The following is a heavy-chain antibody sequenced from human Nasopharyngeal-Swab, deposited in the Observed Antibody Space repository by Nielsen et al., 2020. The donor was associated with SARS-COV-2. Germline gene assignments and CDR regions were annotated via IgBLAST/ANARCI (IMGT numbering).Heavy chain of an antibody. V-gene: IGHV4-39*02. J-gene: IGHJ4*02. CDR3: AREPPPPVRYFDWLLTPYFDY. CDR1: GGSISSSSYY. D-gene: IGHD3-9*01. Sequence: SETLSLTCTVSGGSISSSSYYWGWIRQPPGKGLEWSGSIYYSGSTYYNPSLKSRVTISVDTSKNQFSLKLSSVTAADTAVYYCAREPPPPVRYFDWLLTPYFDYWGQGTLVTVSS. CDR2: IYYSGST.